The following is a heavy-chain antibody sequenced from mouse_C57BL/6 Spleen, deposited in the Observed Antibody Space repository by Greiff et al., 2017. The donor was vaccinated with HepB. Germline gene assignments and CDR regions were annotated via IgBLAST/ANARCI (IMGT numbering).Heavy chain of an antibody. V-gene: IGHV10-1*01. CDR1: GFSFNTYA. CDR3: VRRGYYYGSSPYAMDY. D-gene: IGHD1-1*01. J-gene: IGHJ4*01. CDR2: IRSKSNNYAT. Sequence: EVQLVESGGGLVQPKGSLKLSCAASGFSFNTYAMNWVRQAPGKGLEWVARIRSKSNNYATYYADSVKDRFTISRDDSESMLYLQMNNLKTEDTAMYYCVRRGYYYGSSPYAMDYWGQGTSVTVSS.